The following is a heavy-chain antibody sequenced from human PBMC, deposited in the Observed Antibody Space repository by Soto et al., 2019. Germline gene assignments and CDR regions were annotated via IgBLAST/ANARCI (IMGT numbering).Heavy chain of an antibody. CDR3: ARRGDSGHYTGYMDV. D-gene: IGHD4-17*01. CDR2: ISASNGDT. V-gene: IGHV1-18*01. CDR1: GNSFSSNV. Sequence: QLHLVQSGAELKKPGASVKISCRASGNSFSSNVIGWVRQAPGQGLEWMSWISASNGDTNYAQKFRGRVTVTTDTSTSTVYMAMRGLTSDDSAVHYCARRGDSGHYTGYMDVWGKGTAVTVSS. J-gene: IGHJ6*04.